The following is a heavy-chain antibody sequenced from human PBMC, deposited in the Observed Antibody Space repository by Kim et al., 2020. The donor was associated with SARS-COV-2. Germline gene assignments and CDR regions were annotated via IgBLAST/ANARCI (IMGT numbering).Heavy chain of an antibody. D-gene: IGHD2-2*01. V-gene: IGHV6-1*01. CDR3: ARVPLVPAGHAFDI. Sequence: AVSVESRITSNPDTSKNQFSLQLDSLTPEDTAVYYCARVPLVPAGHAFDIWGQGTMVTVSS. J-gene: IGHJ3*02.